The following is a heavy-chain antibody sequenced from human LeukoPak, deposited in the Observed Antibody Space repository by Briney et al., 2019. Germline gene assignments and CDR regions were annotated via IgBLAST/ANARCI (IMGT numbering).Heavy chain of an antibody. V-gene: IGHV3-74*01. Sequence: GGSLRLSCAASGFTFSRSWMHWVRQAPGKGLVWVSRSNDDGSTTNYADSVKGRFTISRDNAKNSLYLQMNSLRAEDTAVYYCARGQQQLAPGFDYWGQGTLVTVSS. CDR2: SNDDGSTT. CDR3: ARGQQQLAPGFDY. CDR1: GFTFSRSW. J-gene: IGHJ4*02. D-gene: IGHD6-13*01.